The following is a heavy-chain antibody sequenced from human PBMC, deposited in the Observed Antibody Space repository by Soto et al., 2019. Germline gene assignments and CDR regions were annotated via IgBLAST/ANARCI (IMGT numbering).Heavy chain of an antibody. J-gene: IGHJ5*01. V-gene: IGHV3-23*01. CDR1: GFNLSSYA. CDR3: AKLTYPSDSAGYYYDRVSGWIDS. CDR2: ISASGGTA. Sequence: HPGGSLRLSCAASGFNLSSYAMSWVRQGPGKGLEWVSSISASGGTANLADSVEGRCTISRDNSKSTLYLQLNSLRAEDTAVYYCAKLTYPSDSAGYYYDRVSGWIDSWGPGTLVTVSS. D-gene: IGHD3-22*01.